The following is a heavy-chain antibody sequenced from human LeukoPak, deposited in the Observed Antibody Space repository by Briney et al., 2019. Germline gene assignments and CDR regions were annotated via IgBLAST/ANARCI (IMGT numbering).Heavy chain of an antibody. CDR1: GFTFSSYG. CDR2: IRYDGSNK. J-gene: IGHJ4*02. Sequence: GGSLRLSCAASGFTFSSYGMRWVRQAPGEGLEWLAFIRYDGSNKYYADSVKGRFTISRDNSKNTLYLQMNSLRAEDTAVYYCAKDRVAPFDYWGQGTLVTVSS. CDR3: AKDRVAPFDY. D-gene: IGHD3-10*01. V-gene: IGHV3-30*02.